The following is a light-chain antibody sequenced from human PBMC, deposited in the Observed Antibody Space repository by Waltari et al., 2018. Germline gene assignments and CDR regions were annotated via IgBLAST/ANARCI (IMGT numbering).Light chain of an antibody. CDR3: QQYYDNPRA. J-gene: IGKJ1*01. Sequence: DIVMTQSPDSLTLSLGERATLHCKSSQSVLFSSDNKNYLAWYQQKPGQPPKVLIYWASTRASGVPERFSGSGSGTDFTLTISSLQREDAAVYYCQQYYDNPRAFGQGTKVDIK. CDR2: WAS. CDR1: QSVLFSSDNKNY. V-gene: IGKV4-1*01.